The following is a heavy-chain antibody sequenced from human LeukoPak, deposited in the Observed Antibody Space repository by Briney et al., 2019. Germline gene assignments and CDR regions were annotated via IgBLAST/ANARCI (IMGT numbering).Heavy chain of an antibody. CDR1: GFTFSSYS. J-gene: IGHJ4*02. Sequence: GSLRLSCAASGFTFSSYSMNWVRQAPGKGLEWVSSISSSSSYIYYADSVKGRFTISRDNAKNSLYLQMNSLRAEDTAVYYCARGSIAARGLDYWGQGTLVTVSS. V-gene: IGHV3-21*01. D-gene: IGHD6-6*01. CDR3: ARGSIAARGLDY. CDR2: ISSSSSYI.